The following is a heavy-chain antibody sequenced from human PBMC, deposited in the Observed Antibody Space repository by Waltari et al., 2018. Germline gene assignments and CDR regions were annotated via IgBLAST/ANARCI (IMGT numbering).Heavy chain of an antibody. V-gene: IGHV4-31*03. J-gene: IGHJ4*02. CDR1: GGSMNSGAYY. CDR2: IYHTGST. CDR3: ARTGYSSNWALDY. Sequence: QVQLQESGPGLVKPSQTLSLTCTVPGGSMNSGAYYWSWVRQHPGKGLEWIAYIYHTGSTYYNQALKSRVTLSVDTSQNQFSLQVTSVTAADTAIYYCARTGYSSNWALDYWGQGILVTVSS. D-gene: IGHD6-13*01.